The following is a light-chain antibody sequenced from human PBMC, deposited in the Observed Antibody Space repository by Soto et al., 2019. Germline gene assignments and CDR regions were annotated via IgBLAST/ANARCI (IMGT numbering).Light chain of an antibody. CDR2: TGS. Sequence: DIQMTQSPASLSASVGNRVSITCRASQGIKNWLAWYQQKPGKAPNLLIYTGSSLQSGVPSRFGGSGSGTDFTLTINSLQPEDFATYYCQQAASFPITFGQGTRLEI. J-gene: IGKJ5*01. CDR1: QGIKNW. CDR3: QQAASFPIT. V-gene: IGKV1-12*01.